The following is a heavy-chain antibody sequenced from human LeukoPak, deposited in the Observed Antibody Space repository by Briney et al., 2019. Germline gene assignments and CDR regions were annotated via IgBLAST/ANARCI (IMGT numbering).Heavy chain of an antibody. CDR2: IYYTGNT. Sequence: SETLSLTCTVSGGSIGNYYWNWIRQPPGKGLEWIGYIYYTGNTNYNPSLKSRVTISVDTSKNQFSLKLSSVTAAGTAVYYCATEHCSGGSCYSIYYYYYMDVWGKGTTVTVSS. J-gene: IGHJ6*03. V-gene: IGHV4-59*01. CDR1: GGSIGNYY. D-gene: IGHD2-15*01. CDR3: ATEHCSGGSCYSIYYYYYMDV.